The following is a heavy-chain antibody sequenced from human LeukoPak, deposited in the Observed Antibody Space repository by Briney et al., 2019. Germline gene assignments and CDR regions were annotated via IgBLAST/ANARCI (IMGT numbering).Heavy chain of an antibody. J-gene: IGHJ4*02. Sequence: PGGSLRLSCAASGFTFSNFGMNWVRQAPGKGLDWVSLITWNGGSTFYADSVKGRFSISRDNNKNSLNLQMNSLTTEDSALYYCVKERLRYFDYWGQGTLVTVSS. V-gene: IGHV3-43*01. CDR3: VKERLRYFDY. CDR1: GFTFSNFG. CDR2: ITWNGGST.